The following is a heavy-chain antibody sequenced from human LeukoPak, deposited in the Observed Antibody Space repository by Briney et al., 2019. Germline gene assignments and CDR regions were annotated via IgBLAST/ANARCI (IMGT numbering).Heavy chain of an antibody. CDR2: INSDGRDT. Sequence: GGSLRLSCVASGFTFSSLWMYWVRQAPGTGLVWVSSINSDGRDTRYADSVKGRFTISRDNAKNTVYLQMNSLRAEDTAVCYCARNHWNYVYYGMDVWGQGTTVTVSS. D-gene: IGHD1-1*01. CDR3: ARNHWNYVYYGMDV. CDR1: GFTFSSLW. J-gene: IGHJ6*02. V-gene: IGHV3-74*01.